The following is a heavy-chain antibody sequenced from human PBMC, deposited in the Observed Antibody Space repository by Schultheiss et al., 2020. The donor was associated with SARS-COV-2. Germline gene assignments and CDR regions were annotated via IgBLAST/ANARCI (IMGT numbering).Heavy chain of an antibody. CDR2: IKSDGGGI. V-gene: IGHV3-74*01. J-gene: IGHJ4*02. Sequence: GESLKISCAASGFTFSTYWMYWVRQAPGKGLVWVSRIKSDGGGISYADSVKGRFTISRDNAKNTLYLQMNSLRAEDTAVYYCAGAVGSSASLIDYWGQGTLVTVSS. CDR3: AGAVGSSASLIDY. CDR1: GFTFSTYW. D-gene: IGHD6-6*01.